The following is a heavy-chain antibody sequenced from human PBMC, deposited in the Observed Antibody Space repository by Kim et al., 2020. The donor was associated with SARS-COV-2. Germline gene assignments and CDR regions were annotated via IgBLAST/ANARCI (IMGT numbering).Heavy chain of an antibody. CDR1: GFTFNSYG. Sequence: GGSLRLSCVASGFTFNSYGMNWVRQAPGKGLEWVSFINSSSSHIYYADSVKGRFTISRDSATNSVYLQMSRLRAEDTAVYYCARAPGDLPVYYYYGMDAWGPGTTVTVSS. CDR2: INSSSSHI. D-gene: IGHD3-16*01. J-gene: IGHJ6*02. CDR3: ARAPGDLPVYYYYGMDA. V-gene: IGHV3-21*05.